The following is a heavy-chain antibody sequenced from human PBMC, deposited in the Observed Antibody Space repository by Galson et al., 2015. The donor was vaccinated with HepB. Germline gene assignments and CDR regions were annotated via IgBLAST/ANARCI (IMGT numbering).Heavy chain of an antibody. CDR1: GYIFSTYS. J-gene: IGHJ5*01. V-gene: IGHV1-18*01. CDR2: INNYNGNT. Sequence: LVKVSCKAAGYIFSTYSISCLLRPPGHGLVGLGWINNYNGNTNYAQNLQGRVTITTDTSKSTAFMELRTLSAADTAVYYCARKPLLVMVAYTQNNGLDAWGQGTTVTVSS. CDR3: ARKPLLVMVAYTQNNGLDA. D-gene: IGHD2-15*01.